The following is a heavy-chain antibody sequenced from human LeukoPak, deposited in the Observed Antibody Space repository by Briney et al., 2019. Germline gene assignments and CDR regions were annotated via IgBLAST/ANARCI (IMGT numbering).Heavy chain of an antibody. CDR1: GVSFDDYY. V-gene: IGHV4-34*01. Sequence: SETLSLTCAVSGVSFDDYYWAWVRQTPGKGLEWIGEINHSVHTNDSPSLKSRVALSINTSRKQFSPNLRSVTVADAGIYYCTRMTTGHDYWGQGTLVTVSS. CDR2: INHSVHT. CDR3: TRMTTGHDY. J-gene: IGHJ4*02. D-gene: IGHD4-17*01.